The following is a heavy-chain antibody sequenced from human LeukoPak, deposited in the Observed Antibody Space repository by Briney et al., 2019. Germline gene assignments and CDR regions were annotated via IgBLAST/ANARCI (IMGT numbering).Heavy chain of an antibody. D-gene: IGHD3-9*01. CDR2: IKQDGSGK. CDR1: LFTFISYW. Sequence: PVGALRHSCAASLFTFISYWMCWVRPAPGRGVERVANIKQDGSGKYYVDSVKGRFTSSRDNAKNSLYLKMNSLRDEDTTVYYCARVSDNYDILTGYYPDAFDIWGQGTMVTVSS. V-gene: IGHV3-7*01. CDR3: ARVSDNYDILTGYYPDAFDI. J-gene: IGHJ3*02.